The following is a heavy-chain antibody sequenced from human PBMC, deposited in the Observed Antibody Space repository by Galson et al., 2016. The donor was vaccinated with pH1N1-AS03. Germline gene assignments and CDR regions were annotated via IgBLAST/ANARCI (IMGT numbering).Heavy chain of an antibody. CDR1: GFNFNFYG. CDR2: LNGGGDTT. V-gene: IGHV3-23*01. CDR3: AKDCMGCMLMCDC. D-gene: IGHD3-16*01. J-gene: IGHJ4*02. Sequence: SLRLSCAASGFNFNFYGMSWVRQAPGKGLEWVSGLNGGGDTTYYADSTKGRFTVSRDNSKDTLYLQMTSLRAEDTGIYYCAKDCMGCMLMCDCWGQGTLVTVSS.